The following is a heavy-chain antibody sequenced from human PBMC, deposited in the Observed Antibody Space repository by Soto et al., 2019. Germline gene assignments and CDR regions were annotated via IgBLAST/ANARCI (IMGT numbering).Heavy chain of an antibody. Sequence: SETPSLTCSVSGGSISGYYWSWIRQPAGKGLEWIGRVYTSGNANYNPSLKSRVTMSVDTSKNQFSLKLSSVTAADTAVYYCARSTPGWLSFDYWGRGTLVTFSS. J-gene: IGHJ4*02. CDR3: ARSTPGWLSFDY. CDR2: VYTSGNA. D-gene: IGHD3-22*01. V-gene: IGHV4-4*07. CDR1: GGSISGYY.